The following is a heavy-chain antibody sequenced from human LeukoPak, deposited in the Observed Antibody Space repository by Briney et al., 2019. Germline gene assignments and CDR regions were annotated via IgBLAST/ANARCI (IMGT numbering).Heavy chain of an antibody. CDR1: GFAFSTYS. J-gene: IGHJ4*02. CDR3: TRLLPSSHHFFDS. V-gene: IGHV3-48*01. CDR2: ISSSSTTI. Sequence: GGSLRLSCAASGFAFSTYSMNWVRQAPGKGLEWVSYISSSSTTIYYADSVKGRFTISRDNFENTLFLQMDSLRPEDTAVYYCTRLLPSSHHFFDSWGQGTLVTVSS. D-gene: IGHD6-6*01.